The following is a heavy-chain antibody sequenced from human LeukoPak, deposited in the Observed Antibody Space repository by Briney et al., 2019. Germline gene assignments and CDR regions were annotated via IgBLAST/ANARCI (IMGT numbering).Heavy chain of an antibody. D-gene: IGHD3-10*01. CDR1: GDSISSDGYS. CDR3: ARDRSPSVVRGVFDY. CDR2: IYHSGST. J-gene: IGHJ4*02. V-gene: IGHV4-30-2*01. Sequence: SQTLSLTCAVSGDSISSDGYSWSWIRQPPGKGLEWIGYIYHSGSTYYTPSLESRVTISVDRSKNQLSLKLSSVTAADTAAYYCARDRSPSVVRGVFDYWGQGTLVTVSS.